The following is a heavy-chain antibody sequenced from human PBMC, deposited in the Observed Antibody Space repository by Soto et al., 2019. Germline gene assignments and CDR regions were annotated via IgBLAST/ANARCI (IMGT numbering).Heavy chain of an antibody. V-gene: IGHV4-30-4*01. Sequence: PSETLSLTCTVSGGSISNSDYYWSWIRQTPGRGLECIGYIHYSGTTYFNPSLKSRVTISVDMSKNQFSLNLSSVTAADTAVYYCARISRTYYNRLDYWGQGVPVTVSS. CDR2: IHYSGTT. D-gene: IGHD3-10*01. J-gene: IGHJ4*02. CDR3: ARISRTYYNRLDY. CDR1: GGSISNSDYY.